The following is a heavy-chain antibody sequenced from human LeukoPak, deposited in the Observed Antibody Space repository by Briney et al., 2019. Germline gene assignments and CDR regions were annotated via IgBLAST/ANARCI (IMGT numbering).Heavy chain of an antibody. J-gene: IGHJ4*02. Sequence: GASVNVSCKVSGYTLTELSMHWVRQAPGKGLEWMGGFDPEDGETIYAQKFQGRVTMTEDTSTDTAYMELSSLRSEDTAVYYCATGRGYSYGYDPRRSSPYFDYWGQGTLVTVSS. V-gene: IGHV1-24*01. CDR3: ATGRGYSYGYDPRRSSPYFDY. CDR1: GYTLTELS. D-gene: IGHD5-18*01. CDR2: FDPEDGET.